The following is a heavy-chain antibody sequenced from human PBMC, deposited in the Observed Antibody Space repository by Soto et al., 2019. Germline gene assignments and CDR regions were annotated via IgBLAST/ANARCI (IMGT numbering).Heavy chain of an antibody. CDR2: IYYSGST. CDR1: GGSISSGGYY. CDR3: ARVISPRIFDD. D-gene: IGHD2-15*01. J-gene: IGHJ4*02. V-gene: IGHV4-31*03. Sequence: SETLSLTCTVSGGSISSGGYYWSWIRQHPGKGLEWIGYIYYSGSTYYNPSLKSRVTISVDTSKNQFSLKLSSVTAADTAAYYCARVISPRIFDDWGQGTLVTVSS.